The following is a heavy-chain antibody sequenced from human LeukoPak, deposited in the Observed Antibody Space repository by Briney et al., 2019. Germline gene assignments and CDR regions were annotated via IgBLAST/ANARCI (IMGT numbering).Heavy chain of an antibody. V-gene: IGHV3-21*01. Sequence: GGSLRLSCAASGFTFSSYSMNWVRQAPGKGLEWVSSISSSSSYIYYADSVKGRFTISGDNAKNSLYLQMNSLRAEDTAVYYCARDHPAAGTNFDYWGQGTLVTVSS. CDR3: ARDHPAAGTNFDY. J-gene: IGHJ4*02. CDR2: ISSSSSYI. D-gene: IGHD6-13*01. CDR1: GFTFSSYS.